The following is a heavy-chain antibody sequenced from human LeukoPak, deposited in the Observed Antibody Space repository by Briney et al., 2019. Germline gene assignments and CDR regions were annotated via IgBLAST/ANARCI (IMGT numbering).Heavy chain of an antibody. Sequence: GGSLRLSCAASGFTFSSYWMSWVRQAPGKGLEWVANIKHDGGEKYYVDSVKGRFTISRDNAKNSLYLQMNSLRVEDTSVYYCARRRGGSYGYFDYWGQGTLVTVSS. CDR2: IKHDGGEK. D-gene: IGHD1-26*01. V-gene: IGHV3-7*01. CDR1: GFTFSSYW. CDR3: ARRRGGSYGYFDY. J-gene: IGHJ4*02.